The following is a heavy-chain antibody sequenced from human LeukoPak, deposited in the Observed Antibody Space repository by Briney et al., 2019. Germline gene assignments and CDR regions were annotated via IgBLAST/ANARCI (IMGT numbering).Heavy chain of an antibody. CDR1: GGSISSYY. V-gene: IGHV4-59*01. Sequence: SDTLSLTCTVSGGSISSYYWSWIRQPPGKGLERIGYIYYSGSTNYNPSLKSRVTISVDTSKNQFSLKLSSVTAADTAVYYCARACSGGSCPIDYWGQGTLVTVSS. CDR2: IYYSGST. D-gene: IGHD2-15*01. CDR3: ARACSGGSCPIDY. J-gene: IGHJ4*02.